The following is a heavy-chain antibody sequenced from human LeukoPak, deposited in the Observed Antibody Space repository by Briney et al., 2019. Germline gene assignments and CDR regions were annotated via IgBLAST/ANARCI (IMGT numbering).Heavy chain of an antibody. V-gene: IGHV3-30*03. CDR1: GFTFSSYG. CDR2: ISYDGSNK. J-gene: IGHJ4*02. Sequence: PGGSLRLSCAASGFTFSSYGMHWVRQAPGKGLEWVAVISYDGSNKYYADSVKGRFTISRDNAKNSLYLQMNSLRAEDTAVYYCARDRSSGKKGLDYWGQGTLVTVSS. CDR3: ARDRSSGKKGLDY. D-gene: IGHD3-22*01.